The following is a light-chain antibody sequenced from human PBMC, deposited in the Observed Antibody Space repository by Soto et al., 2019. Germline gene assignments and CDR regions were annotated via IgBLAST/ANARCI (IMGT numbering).Light chain of an antibody. J-gene: IGKJ1*01. Sequence: EIVMTQSPATLSVSPGERXXXXXXASQSVSSSYLAWYQQKPGQAPRLLIYGASNRATGIPDRFSGSGSGTDFTLTISRLEPEDFAVYYCQQYGSSGTFGQGTKVDIK. CDR2: GAS. CDR3: QQYGSSGT. V-gene: IGKV3-20*01. CDR1: QSVSSSY.